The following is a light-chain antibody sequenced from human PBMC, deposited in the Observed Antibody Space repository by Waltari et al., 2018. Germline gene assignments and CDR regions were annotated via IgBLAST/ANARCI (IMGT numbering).Light chain of an antibody. V-gene: IGLV3-21*02. CDR3: QVWDRTSDHVV. CDR1: NIGSQT. Sequence: SYVLTQSPSMSLAPGETARITCGGNNIGSQTVHWYQQKPGQAPILVVYNDFDLPSGIPQRFSGSNSANTATLTITRVEAGDEADYYCQVWDRTSDHVVFGGGTKLTVL. CDR2: NDF. J-gene: IGLJ3*02.